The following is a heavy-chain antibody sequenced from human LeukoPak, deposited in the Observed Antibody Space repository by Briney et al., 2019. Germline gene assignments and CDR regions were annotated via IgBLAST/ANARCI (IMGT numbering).Heavy chain of an antibody. D-gene: IGHD3-9*01. CDR1: GFSFSSYG. CDR2: IWYDGGNK. CDR3: ARDVQSQLRYFDWLSNS. V-gene: IGHV3-33*01. J-gene: IGHJ4*02. Sequence: TGGSLRLSCAASGFSFSSYGMHWVRQAPVKGLEWVAVIWYDGGNKYYADSVMGRFTISRDNSKNTLYLQMNSLRAEDTAVYYCARDVQSQLRYFDWLSNSWGQGTLVTVSS.